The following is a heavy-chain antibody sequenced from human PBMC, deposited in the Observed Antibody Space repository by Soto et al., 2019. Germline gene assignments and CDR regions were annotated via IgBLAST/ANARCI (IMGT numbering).Heavy chain of an antibody. CDR1: GYTFTSYG. V-gene: IGHV1-18*04. D-gene: IGHD4-17*01. CDR3: ARDPAGGYGDYDWFDP. J-gene: IGHJ5*02. CDR2: ISAYNGNT. Sequence: QVQLVQSGAEVKKPGASVKVSCKASGYTFTSYGISWVRQAPGQGLEWMGWISAYNGNTNYAQKLQGRVTMTTDTSTSTAYMELRSLRSDATAVYYCARDPAGGYGDYDWFDPWGQGPLVTVSS.